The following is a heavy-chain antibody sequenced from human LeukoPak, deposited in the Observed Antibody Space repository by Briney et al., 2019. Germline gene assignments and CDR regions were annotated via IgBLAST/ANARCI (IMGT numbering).Heavy chain of an antibody. CDR2: INHSGST. CDR3: ARGPLIAARPRRRFDP. CDR1: GGSFSGYY. D-gene: IGHD6-6*01. V-gene: IGHV4-34*01. J-gene: IGHJ5*02. Sequence: SETLSLTCAVYGGSFSGYYWSWIRQPPGKGLEWIGEINHSGSTNYNPSLKSRVTISVDTSKNQFSLKLSSVTAADTAVYYCARGPLIAARPRRRFDPWGQGTLVTVSS.